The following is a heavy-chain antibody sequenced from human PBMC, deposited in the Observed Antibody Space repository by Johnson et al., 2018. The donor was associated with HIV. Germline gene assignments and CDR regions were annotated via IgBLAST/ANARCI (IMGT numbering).Heavy chain of an antibody. CDR2: ISGSGGST. CDR3: AKEGIVATKVGLGTWGENDI. V-gene: IGHV3-23*04. J-gene: IGHJ3*02. Sequence: VQLVESGGGLVQPGGSLRLSCAASGFTFSSYDMHWVRQATGKGLEWVSAISGSGGSTYYADSVKGRFTISRDNSKTMMWLQMDSLRVEDTAIYYCAKEGIVATKVGLGTWGENDIWGQGTMVTVSS. CDR1: GFTFSSYD. D-gene: IGHD5-12*01.